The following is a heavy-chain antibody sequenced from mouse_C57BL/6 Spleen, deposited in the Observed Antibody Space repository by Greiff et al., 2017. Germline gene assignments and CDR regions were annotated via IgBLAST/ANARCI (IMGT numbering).Heavy chain of an antibody. CDR2: INPSNGGT. J-gene: IGHJ3*01. CDR3: ARSLTGMGARFAY. CDR1: GYTFTSYW. V-gene: IGHV1-53*01. D-gene: IGHD4-1*01. Sequence: QVQLQQPGTELVKPGASVKLSCKASGYTFTSYWMHWVKPRPGQGLEWIGNINPSNGGTNYNEKFKSKAPLTVDKSSSTAYMQLSSLTSEDSAVYYCARSLTGMGARFAYWGQGTLVTVSA.